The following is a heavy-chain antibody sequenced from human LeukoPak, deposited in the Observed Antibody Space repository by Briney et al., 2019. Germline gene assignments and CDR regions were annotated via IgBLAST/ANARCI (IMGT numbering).Heavy chain of an antibody. CDR3: ARPLRVTMVRGAAFRASSDFDP. D-gene: IGHD3-10*01. Sequence: ASVKVSCKASGYTFTGYYMHWVRQAPGQGLEWMGWINPNSGGTNYAQKFQGRVTMTRDTSISTAYMELSRLRYDDTAVYYCARPLRVTMVRGAAFRASSDFDPWGQGTLVTVSS. V-gene: IGHV1-2*02. CDR2: INPNSGGT. J-gene: IGHJ5*02. CDR1: GYTFTGYY.